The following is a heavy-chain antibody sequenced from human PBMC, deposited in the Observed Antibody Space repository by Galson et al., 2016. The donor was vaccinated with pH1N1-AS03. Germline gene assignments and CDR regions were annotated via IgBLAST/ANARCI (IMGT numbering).Heavy chain of an antibody. D-gene: IGHD3-10*01. V-gene: IGHV1-18*01. CDR1: GYTFTNFG. Sequence: SVKVSCKASGYTFTNFGINWVRRAPGQGLEWLGWISAYSGNTDYAQSLQGRVSMTTDPSTSTAYMELTSLTSDDTAIYYCARDLRSDFGNSFVAGVQFGRYWGQGTLVTVSS. CDR2: ISAYSGNT. CDR3: ARDLRSDFGNSFVAGVQFGRY. J-gene: IGHJ4*02.